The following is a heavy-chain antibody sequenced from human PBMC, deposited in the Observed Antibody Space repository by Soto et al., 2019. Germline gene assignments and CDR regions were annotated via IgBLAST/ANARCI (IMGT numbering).Heavy chain of an antibody. CDR1: GFTFSSYA. Sequence: GGSLRLSCAASGFTFSSYAMHWVRQAPGKGLEWVAVISYDGSNKYYADSVKGRFTISRDNSKNTLYLQMNSLRAEDTAVYYCARVMVGGFYLDYWGQGTLVTVSS. V-gene: IGHV3-30-3*01. CDR3: ARVMVGGFYLDY. CDR2: ISYDGSNK. D-gene: IGHD2-15*01. J-gene: IGHJ4*02.